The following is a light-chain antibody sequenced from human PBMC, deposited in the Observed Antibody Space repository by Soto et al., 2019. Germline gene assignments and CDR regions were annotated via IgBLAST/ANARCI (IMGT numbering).Light chain of an antibody. V-gene: IGKV3-11*01. J-gene: IGKJ4*01. CDR1: QSVNNF. CDR3: QQRTT. Sequence: EIVLTQSPATLSLSPGERATLSCRASQSVNNFVAWFPQKPGQAPRLLIYDVSNSATGIPARFSGSGSGADFTLTISSLEPEDFALYFCQQRTTFGGGTRVEIK. CDR2: DVS.